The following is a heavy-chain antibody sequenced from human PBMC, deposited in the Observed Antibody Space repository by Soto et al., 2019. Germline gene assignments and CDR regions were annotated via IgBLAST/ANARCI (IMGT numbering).Heavy chain of an antibody. D-gene: IGHD6-19*01. CDR3: ARLDLSSGLYVSAYSDMDT. V-gene: IGHV5-10-1*01. CDR2: IDPSDSYT. Sequence: ESLKISCKGSGYSFTSYWISWVRQMPGKGLEWMGRIDPSDSYTNYSPSFQGHVTISADKSISTAYLQWSSLKASDTAMYYCARLDLSSGLYVSAYSDMDTWGQGTTVTASS. CDR1: GYSFTSYW. J-gene: IGHJ6*02.